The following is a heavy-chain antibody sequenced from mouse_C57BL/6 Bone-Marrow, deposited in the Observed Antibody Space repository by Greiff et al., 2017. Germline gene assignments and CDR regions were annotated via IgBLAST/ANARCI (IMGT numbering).Heavy chain of an antibody. V-gene: IGHV1-72*01. CDR3: ARRDYFDY. CDR1: GYTFTSYW. CDR2: IAPNSGGT. Sequence: QVQLQQPGAELVKPGASVKLSCKASGYTFTSYWMPWVKQRPGRGLEWIGRIAPNSGGTKYTEKFKSKATLTVDKPSSTAYMQLSSLTSEDSAVYYCARRDYFDYWGQGTTLTVSS. J-gene: IGHJ2*01.